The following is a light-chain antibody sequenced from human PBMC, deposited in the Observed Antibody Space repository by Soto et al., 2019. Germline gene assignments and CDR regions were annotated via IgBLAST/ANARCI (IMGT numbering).Light chain of an antibody. CDR2: EVS. V-gene: IGLV2-14*01. CDR1: SSDVGGYTY. J-gene: IGLJ1*01. CDR3: TSYTSDRPYV. Sequence: SALTQPASVSGSPGQSITISCTGTSSDVGGYTYVSWYQHHPGKAPKLLIYEVSNRPSGVSNRFSGSKSGNTASLTISGLQTDDEADYYCTSYTSDRPYVFGTGTKVTVL.